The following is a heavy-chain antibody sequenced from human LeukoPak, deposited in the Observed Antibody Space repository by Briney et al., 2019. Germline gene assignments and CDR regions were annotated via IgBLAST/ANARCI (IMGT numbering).Heavy chain of an antibody. V-gene: IGHV4-4*07. CDR1: GGSISSYY. CDR2: IYTSGST. Sequence: SETLSLTCTVSGGSISSYYWSWIRQPAGKGLEWIGRIYTSGSTNNNPSLKSRVTISVDTSKNQFSLMLSSVTAADTAVYYCARARGSIGGNCPDFWGQGTLVTVSS. CDR3: ARARGSIGGNCPDF. D-gene: IGHD2-15*01. J-gene: IGHJ4*02.